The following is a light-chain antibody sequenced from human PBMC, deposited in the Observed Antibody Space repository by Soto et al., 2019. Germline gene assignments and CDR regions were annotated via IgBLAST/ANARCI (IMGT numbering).Light chain of an antibody. Sequence: QSVLTQPASVSGSPGQSITISCTGTSSDIGAYNFVSWYQQHPGKAPKLMLYDVNIRPSGVSNRFSGSKSGNTASLTISGXQAEDXADXXCTXWTTXTTMIFGGGTKVTV. V-gene: IGLV2-14*03. CDR2: DVN. CDR3: TXWTTXTTMI. CDR1: SSDIGAYNF. J-gene: IGLJ2*01.